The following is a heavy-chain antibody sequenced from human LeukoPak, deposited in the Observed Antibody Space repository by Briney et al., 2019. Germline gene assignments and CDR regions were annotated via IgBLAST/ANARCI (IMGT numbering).Heavy chain of an antibody. CDR3: ARDRPSRTYFFDL. CDR2: IWYDGIDK. V-gene: IGHV3-33*01. J-gene: IGHJ4*02. CDR1: GFTFSSYA. Sequence: GGSLRLSCAASGFTFSSYAIHWVRQAPGKGLQWVAVIWYDGIDKYYAASVKGRFTISRDNSKNTVYLQMNSLRAEDTAVYYCARDRPSRTYFFDLWGQGTLVTVSS. D-gene: IGHD6-13*01.